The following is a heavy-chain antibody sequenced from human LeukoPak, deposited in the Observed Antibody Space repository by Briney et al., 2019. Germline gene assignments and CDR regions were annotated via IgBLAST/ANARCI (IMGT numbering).Heavy chain of an antibody. Sequence: SEPLSLTCTVSGDSISSSSYYWGWIRQSPGKGLEWIGSIYYSGSTYYNPSLTSRVTMSVDTSKNQFSLRLNSVTAADTAFYYCARHSPVAATIFYFWGQGTLVTVSS. V-gene: IGHV4-39*01. CDR3: ARHSPVAATIFYF. CDR2: IYYSGST. J-gene: IGHJ4*02. CDR1: GDSISSSSYY. D-gene: IGHD2-15*01.